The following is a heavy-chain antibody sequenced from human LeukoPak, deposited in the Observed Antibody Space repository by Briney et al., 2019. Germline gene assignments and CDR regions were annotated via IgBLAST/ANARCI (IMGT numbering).Heavy chain of an antibody. D-gene: IGHD1-26*01. CDR1: GFTLSSNY. Sequence: GGALRLCCAASGFTLSSNYMSWGRQAPGKVLQWVSVIYSGSSTYCGDSVKGRFTISRANLKNTLFLKMNSLRAEDTAVYYCASGGPGRQIDYWGQGTLVTVSS. CDR2: IYSGSST. V-gene: IGHV3-66*01. CDR3: ASGGPGRQIDY. J-gene: IGHJ4*02.